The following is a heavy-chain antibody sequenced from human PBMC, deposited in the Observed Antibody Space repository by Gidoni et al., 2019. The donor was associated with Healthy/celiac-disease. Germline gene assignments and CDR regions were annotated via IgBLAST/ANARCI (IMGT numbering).Heavy chain of an antibody. V-gene: IGHV4-59*12. J-gene: IGHJ4*02. D-gene: IGHD5-12*01. CDR1: GGSISSYY. CDR2: IYYSGST. CDR3: AREGSGSEGFDY. Sequence: QVQLQESGPGLVKPSETLSLTCPVSGGSISSYYWRWIRQPPGKGLEWIGYIYYSGSTNYNPSLKSRVTISVDTSKNQFSLKLSSVTAADTAVYYCAREGSGSEGFDYWGQGTLVTVSS.